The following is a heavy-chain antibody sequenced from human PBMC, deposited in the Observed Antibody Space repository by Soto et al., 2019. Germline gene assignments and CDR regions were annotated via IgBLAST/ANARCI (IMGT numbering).Heavy chain of an antibody. D-gene: IGHD5-12*01. CDR3: ARGRGYSGYDFSPGMDV. Sequence: SGGSLRLSCAASGFTFSTYAMHWVRQAPGKGLEWVAVISYDGSNKYYADSVKGRFTISRDNSKNTLYLQMNSLRAEDAAVYYCARGRGYSGYDFSPGMDVWGQGTTVTVSS. CDR2: ISYDGSNK. V-gene: IGHV3-30-3*01. CDR1: GFTFSTYA. J-gene: IGHJ6*02.